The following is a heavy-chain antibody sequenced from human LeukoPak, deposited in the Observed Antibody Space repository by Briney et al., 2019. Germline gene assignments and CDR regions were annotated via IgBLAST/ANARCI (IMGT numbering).Heavy chain of an antibody. CDR3: AKGGKWDVTPFDY. V-gene: IGHV3-23*01. J-gene: IGHJ4*02. CDR2: ISGNGGST. CDR1: GFTFSSYA. D-gene: IGHD1-26*01. Sequence: GGSLRLSCAASGFTFSSYAMSWVRQAPGKGLEWVSGISGNGGSTYYADSVRGRFTISRDNSKNTLYLQVNSLRAEDTAVYYCAKGGKWDVTPFDYWGQGTLVTVSS.